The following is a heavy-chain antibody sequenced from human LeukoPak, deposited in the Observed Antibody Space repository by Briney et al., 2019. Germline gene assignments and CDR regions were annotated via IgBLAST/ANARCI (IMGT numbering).Heavy chain of an antibody. D-gene: IGHD3-9*01. CDR1: GGTFSNYA. J-gene: IGHJ4*02. V-gene: IGHV1-69*04. CDR3: ARAYDILTGSPFDY. Sequence: GASVKVSCKASGGTFSNYAISWVRQAPGQGLEWMGRIIPILNTANYAQKFQGRVTITADKSTSTAYMELSSLRSEDTAVYYCARAYDILTGSPFDYWGQGTLVTVSP. CDR2: IIPILNTA.